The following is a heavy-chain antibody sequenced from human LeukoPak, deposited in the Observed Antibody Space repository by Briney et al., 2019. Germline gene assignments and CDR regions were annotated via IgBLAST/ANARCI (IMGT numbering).Heavy chain of an antibody. J-gene: IGHJ4*02. V-gene: IGHV1-46*01. CDR2: INPSGGST. Sequence: ASVKVSCKASGYTFTSYYMHWVRQAPGQGLEWMGIINPSGGSTSYAQKFQGRVTMTRDTSISTAYMELSRLRSDDTAVYYCARAQGNGLLWFGDPPDYWGQGTLVTVSS. CDR3: ARAQGNGLLWFGDPPDY. D-gene: IGHD3-10*01. CDR1: GYTFTSYY.